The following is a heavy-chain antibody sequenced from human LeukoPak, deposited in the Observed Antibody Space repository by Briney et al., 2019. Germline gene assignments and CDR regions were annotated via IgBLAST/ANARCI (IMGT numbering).Heavy chain of an antibody. CDR3: ASRSESQYYYYYGMDV. D-gene: IGHD1-26*01. Sequence: GGSLRLSCAASGFTFSSYAMSWVRQAPGKGLEWVPAISGSGGSTYYADSVKGRFTISRDNSKNTLYLQMNSLRAEDTAVYYCASRSESQYYYYYGMDVWGQGTTVTVSS. V-gene: IGHV3-23*01. CDR2: ISGSGGST. CDR1: GFTFSSYA. J-gene: IGHJ6*02.